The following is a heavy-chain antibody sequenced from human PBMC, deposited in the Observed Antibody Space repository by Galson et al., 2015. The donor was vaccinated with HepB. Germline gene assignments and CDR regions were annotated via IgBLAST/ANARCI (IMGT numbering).Heavy chain of an antibody. CDR3: ARGRHTFDI. CDR1: AFTFSTYW. J-gene: IGHJ3*02. CDR2: INEDGSEK. V-gene: IGHV3-7*01. Sequence: SLRLSCAASAFTFSTYWMTWVRQAPGRGLEWVANINEDGSEKYFVDSMRGRFTISRDNGETSLYLQMNSLRAEDTAIYYCARGRHTFDIWGQGTMVSVSS.